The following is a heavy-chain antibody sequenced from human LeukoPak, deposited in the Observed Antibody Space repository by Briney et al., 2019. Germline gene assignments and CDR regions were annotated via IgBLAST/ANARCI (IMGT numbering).Heavy chain of an antibody. CDR1: GGTFSSYA. Sequence: GASVKVSCKASGGTFSSYAISWVRQAPGQGLEWMGGIIPIFGTANYAQKFQGRVTITADESTSTAYMELSSLRSEDTAVYYCARGLGRHCGGDCYGRFDPWGQGTLVTVSS. J-gene: IGHJ5*02. CDR2: IIPIFGTA. V-gene: IGHV1-69*13. CDR3: ARGLGRHCGGDCYGRFDP. D-gene: IGHD2-21*02.